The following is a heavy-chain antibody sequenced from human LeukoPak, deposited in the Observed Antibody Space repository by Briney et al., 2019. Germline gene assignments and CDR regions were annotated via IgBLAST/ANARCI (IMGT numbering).Heavy chain of an antibody. CDR3: ARVGGSIAARRNFDY. CDR1: GYTFTSYY. V-gene: IGHV1-46*01. D-gene: IGHD6-6*01. CDR2: INPSGGST. Sequence: ASVKVSCKASGYTFTSYYMHWVRQAPGQGLEWMGIINPSGGSTSYAQKFQGRVTMTRDTSTSTVYMELSSLRSEDTAVYYCARVGGSIAARRNFDYWGQGTLVTVS. J-gene: IGHJ4*02.